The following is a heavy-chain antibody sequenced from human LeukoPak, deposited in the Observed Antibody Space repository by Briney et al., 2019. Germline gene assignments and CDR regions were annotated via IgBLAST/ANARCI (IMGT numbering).Heavy chain of an antibody. V-gene: IGHV3-21*01. Sequence: GGSLRLSCAASRFTFSSYSMKWVRQAPGKGLEWVSSISSSSSYIYYADSVKGRFTISRDNAKNSLYLQMNSLRAEDTAVYYCARGGSGSSRNWFDPWGQGTLVAVSS. CDR1: RFTFSSYS. CDR3: ARGGSGSSRNWFDP. D-gene: IGHD3-10*01. J-gene: IGHJ5*02. CDR2: ISSSSSYI.